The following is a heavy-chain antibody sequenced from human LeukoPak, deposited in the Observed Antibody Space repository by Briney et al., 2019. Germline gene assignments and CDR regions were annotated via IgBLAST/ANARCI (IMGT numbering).Heavy chain of an antibody. V-gene: IGHV3-74*01. CDR3: ARVRSSSWFDY. Sequence: GGSLRLSCSASGFTFSSSSMHWVRRAPGKGLVWVSRISSDGTSTNYADSVKGRFIISRDNAKNTLYLRMNSLRAEDTAVYFCARVRSSSWFDYWGQGTLVAVSS. D-gene: IGHD6-13*01. CDR1: GFTFSSSS. J-gene: IGHJ4*02. CDR2: ISSDGTST.